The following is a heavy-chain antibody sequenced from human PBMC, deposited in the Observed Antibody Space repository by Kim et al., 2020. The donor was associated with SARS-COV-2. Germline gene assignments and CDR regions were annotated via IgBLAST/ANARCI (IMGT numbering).Heavy chain of an antibody. J-gene: IGHJ6*02. D-gene: IGHD3-3*01. CDR3: ARDLFAKNYDFWSGYPYYYYGMDV. CDR1: GYTFTSYA. CDR2: INTNTGNP. Sequence: ASVKVSCKASGYTFTSYAMNWVRQAPGQGLEWMGWINTNTGNPTYAQGFTGRFVFSLDTSVSTAYLQISSLKAEDTAVYYCARDLFAKNYDFWSGYPYYYYGMDVWGQGTTVTVSS. V-gene: IGHV7-4-1*02.